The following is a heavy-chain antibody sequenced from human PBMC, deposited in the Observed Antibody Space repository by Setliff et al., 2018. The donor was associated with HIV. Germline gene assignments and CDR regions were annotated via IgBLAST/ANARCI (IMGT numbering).Heavy chain of an antibody. CDR1: GFTFNSYG. CDR2: TNPAGGGT. V-gene: IGHV1-46*02. Sequence: GGSLRLSCAASGFTFNSYGIHWVRQAPGQGLEWMALTNPAGGGTGYAQKFHDRVTVTRDTSTSTVYMDLTGLRSEDTAVYYCARGRDSYNTAVDYWGQGTLVTVSS. J-gene: IGHJ4*02. D-gene: IGHD1-1*01. CDR3: ARGRDSYNTAVDY.